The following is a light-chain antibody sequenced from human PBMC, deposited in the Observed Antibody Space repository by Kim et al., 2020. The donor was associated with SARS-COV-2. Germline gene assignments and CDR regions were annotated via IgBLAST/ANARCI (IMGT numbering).Light chain of an antibody. V-gene: IGLV4-69*01. CDR2: LYSDGRH. CDR3: QTWGSGTGV. J-gene: IGLJ3*02. Sequence: PAKLTSTLSNGHSSYAMGWYRQQPDEGPRYLMKLYSDGRHVKGDGIPDRLSGSSSGPQRYLTISSLQSEDEADYYCQTWGSGTGVFGGGTQLTVL. CDR1: NGHSSYA.